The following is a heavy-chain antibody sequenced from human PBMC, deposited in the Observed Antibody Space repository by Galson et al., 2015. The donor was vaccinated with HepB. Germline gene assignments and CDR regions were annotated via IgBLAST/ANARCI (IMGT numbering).Heavy chain of an antibody. V-gene: IGHV3-53*01. J-gene: IGHJ4*02. D-gene: IGHD5-12*01. CDR1: GFTVSSNY. Sequence: SLRLSCAASGFTVSSNYMRWVRQAPGKGLEWVSVIYGGGNTYYAGSVKGRFTISRDNSKNTLYLQMNSLRAGDTAVYYCNLVATTIGDYWGQGTLVTVSS. CDR3: NLVATTIGDY. CDR2: IYGGGNT.